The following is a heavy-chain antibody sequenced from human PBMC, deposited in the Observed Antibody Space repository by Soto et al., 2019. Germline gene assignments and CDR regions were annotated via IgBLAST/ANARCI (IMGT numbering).Heavy chain of an antibody. CDR1: GFTVSSNY. CDR3: ARDQVDTAMVTARTNYYYGMDV. V-gene: IGHV3-53*02. CDR2: IYSGGST. Sequence: EVQLVETGGGLIQPGGSLRLSCAASGFTVSSNYMSWVRQAPGKGLEWVSVIYSGGSTYYADSVKCRFTISRDNSKNTLDIQMNSLRDEDTAVYYCARDQVDTAMVTARTNYYYGMDVWGQGTTVTVSS. J-gene: IGHJ6*02. D-gene: IGHD5-18*01.